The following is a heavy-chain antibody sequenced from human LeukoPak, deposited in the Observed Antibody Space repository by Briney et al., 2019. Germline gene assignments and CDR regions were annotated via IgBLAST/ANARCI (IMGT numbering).Heavy chain of an antibody. CDR1: GFTFSSYE. V-gene: IGHV3-48*03. Sequence: GGSLRLSCAASGFTFSSYEMNWVRQAPGKGLEWVSYISSSGSTIYYADSVKGRFTISRDNAKNSLYLQMNSLRAEDTAVYYCARETAYCGGDCYSAFDYWGQGTLVTASS. CDR3: ARETAYCGGDCYSAFDY. D-gene: IGHD2-21*02. J-gene: IGHJ4*02. CDR2: ISSSGSTI.